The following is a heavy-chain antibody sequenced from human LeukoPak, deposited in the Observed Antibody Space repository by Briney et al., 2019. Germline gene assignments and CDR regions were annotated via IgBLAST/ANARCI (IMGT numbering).Heavy chain of an antibody. D-gene: IGHD5-12*01. Sequence: PGGSLRLSCAASGFSFSSYWMLWVRQAPGKGLDWVSRIKHDDSIIEYADSVKGRFTISRDNAKNTLYLQMNSLRAEDTAVYYCARSIVATSPFYYWGQGTLVTVSS. CDR1: GFSFSSYW. CDR2: IKHDDSII. J-gene: IGHJ4*02. V-gene: IGHV3-74*01. CDR3: ARSIVATSPFYY.